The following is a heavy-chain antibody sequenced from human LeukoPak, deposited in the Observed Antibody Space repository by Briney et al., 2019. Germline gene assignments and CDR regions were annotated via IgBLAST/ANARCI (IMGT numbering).Heavy chain of an antibody. V-gene: IGHV1-8*03. CDR3: ARGGRGYSYEHYYYMDV. D-gene: IGHD5-18*01. Sequence: ASVKVSCKASGYTFTSYDINWVRQATGQGLEWMGWMNPNSGNTGYAQKFQGRVTITRNTSISTAYMELSSLRSEDTAVYYCARGGRGYSYEHYYYMDVWGKGTTVTISS. J-gene: IGHJ6*03. CDR2: MNPNSGNT. CDR1: GYTFTSYD.